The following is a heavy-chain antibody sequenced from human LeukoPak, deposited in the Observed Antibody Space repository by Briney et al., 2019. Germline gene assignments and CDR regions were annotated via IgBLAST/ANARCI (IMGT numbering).Heavy chain of an antibody. D-gene: IGHD6-13*01. V-gene: IGHV3-15*01. Sequence: GGSLSLSCAASESTFNNAWMSWVRQAPGKGLEWVGRIKSKADGGTTDYAAPVRGRFTISRDDSKNTLYLQMNSLKTEDTAVYYCISNVGAAGTSVYWGQGTLVTVSS. CDR2: IKSKADGGTT. CDR3: ISNVGAAGTSVY. CDR1: ESTFNNAW. J-gene: IGHJ4*02.